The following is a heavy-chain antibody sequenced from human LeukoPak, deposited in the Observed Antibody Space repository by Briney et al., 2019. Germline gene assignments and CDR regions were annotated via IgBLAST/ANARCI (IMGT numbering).Heavy chain of an antibody. CDR2: IKQDGSEK. CDR3: ARQRGSYSLDY. Sequence: GGSLRLSCAASRFTFSNYWISWVRQAPGKGLEWVANIKQDGSEKFHVDSVKGRFIIFRDNAKNSLYLQMTSLRADDTAVYYCARQRGSYSLDYWGQGTLVTVSS. D-gene: IGHD1-26*01. CDR1: RFTFSNYW. J-gene: IGHJ4*02. V-gene: IGHV3-7*01.